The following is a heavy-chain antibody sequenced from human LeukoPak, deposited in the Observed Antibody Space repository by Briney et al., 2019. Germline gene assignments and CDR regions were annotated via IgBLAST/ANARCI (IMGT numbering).Heavy chain of an antibody. CDR2: ISFSGTYI. CDR1: GFSFSSYS. V-gene: IGHV3-21*01. D-gene: IGHD5-18*01. CDR3: ARRASTERGHSYGLDY. J-gene: IGHJ4*02. Sequence: PGGSLRLSCAASGFSFSSYSMNWVRQAPGKGLERVSSISFSGTYIYYADSLKGRITISRDSARRSLFLQMNSLRAEDTAVYYCARRASTERGHSYGLDYWGQGTLVTVSS.